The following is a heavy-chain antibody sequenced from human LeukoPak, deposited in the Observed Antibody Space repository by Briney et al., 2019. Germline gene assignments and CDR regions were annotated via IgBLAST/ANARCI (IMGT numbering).Heavy chain of an antibody. V-gene: IGHV3-23*01. CDR1: GFTFSNFA. CDR3: AREYYYDSSGYTPRGNVDY. D-gene: IGHD3-22*01. CDR2: ISLSGVST. J-gene: IGHJ4*02. Sequence: PGGSLRLSCAASGFTFSNFAMTWVRQAPGKGLEWVSSISLSGVSTYYADSVKGRFTISRDNSKNTLYLQMNSLRAEDTAVYYCAREYYYDSSGYTPRGNVDYWGQGTLVTVSS.